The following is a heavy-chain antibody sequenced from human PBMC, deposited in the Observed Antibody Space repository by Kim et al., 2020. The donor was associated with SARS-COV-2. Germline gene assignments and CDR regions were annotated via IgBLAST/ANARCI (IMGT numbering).Heavy chain of an antibody. D-gene: IGHD3-10*01. CDR2: ISDGSSST. V-gene: IGHV3-11*05. Sequence: GGXLRLSCAASGFPFSDYYMSWIRQAPGKGLEWISYISDGSSSTNYADSVKGRFTISRDNAKNSLYLQMNSLRADDTAVYYCARDRKAVRGVRPMYYYHGMDVWGQGTTVTVSS. J-gene: IGHJ6*02. CDR3: ARDRKAVRGVRPMYYYHGMDV. CDR1: GFPFSDYY.